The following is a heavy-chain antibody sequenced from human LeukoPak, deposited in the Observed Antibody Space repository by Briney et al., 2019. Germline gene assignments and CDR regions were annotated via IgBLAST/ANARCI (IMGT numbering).Heavy chain of an antibody. V-gene: IGHV4-39*01. Sequence: PSETLSLTCTVSGGSISSSSYYWRWIRRPPGKGLERIWATDYSGRPSYTPSLVSRFTISVDTSTRQSSLKLNSVPATDTAIYYCVRHRQHCDGGSCFPPDSWGQGTLVTVSS. J-gene: IGHJ4*02. CDR2: TDYSGRP. CDR3: VRHRQHCDGGSCFPPDS. D-gene: IGHD2-15*01. CDR1: GGSISSSSYY.